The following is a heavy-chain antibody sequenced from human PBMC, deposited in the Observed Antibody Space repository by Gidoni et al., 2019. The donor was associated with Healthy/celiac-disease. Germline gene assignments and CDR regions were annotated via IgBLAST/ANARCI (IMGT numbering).Heavy chain of an antibody. CDR3: ARGMVSDFWSGWGQGDDAFDI. CDR1: GYTFTGYY. CDR2: INLNSGGT. J-gene: IGHJ3*02. D-gene: IGHD3-3*01. Sequence: QVQLVQSGAEVTKPGASVKVSCKASGYTFTGYYMHWVRQAPGQGLEWMGWINLNSGGTNYAQKFQGRVTMTRDTSISTAYMELSRLRSDDTAVYYCARGMVSDFWSGWGQGDDAFDIWGQGTMVTVSS. V-gene: IGHV1-2*02.